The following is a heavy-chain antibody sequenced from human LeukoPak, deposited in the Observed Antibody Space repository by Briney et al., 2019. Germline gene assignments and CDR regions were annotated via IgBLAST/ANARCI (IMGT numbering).Heavy chain of an antibody. J-gene: IGHJ5*02. Sequence: PGGSLRLSCAASGFTFSSYAMHWVRQAPGKGLEWVAVISYDGSNKYYADSVKGRFTISRDNSKNTLYLQMNSLRAEDTAVYYCARAAYYYDPEAWFDPWGQGTLVTVSS. CDR1: GFTFSSYA. V-gene: IGHV3-30*04. CDR2: ISYDGSNK. CDR3: ARAAYYYDPEAWFDP. D-gene: IGHD3-22*01.